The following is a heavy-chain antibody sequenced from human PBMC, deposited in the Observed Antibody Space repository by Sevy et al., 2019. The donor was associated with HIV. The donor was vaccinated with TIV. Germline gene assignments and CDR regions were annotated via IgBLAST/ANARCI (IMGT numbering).Heavy chain of an antibody. CDR1: GGSISSGDYY. CDR3: TRESGRTYLVIDS. V-gene: IGHV4-30-4*01. Sequence: SETLSLTCTVSGGSISSGDYYWNWLRQAPGKGPEWIGYIYHGLSNFYNPSLQSRATVSVDRSKNQFSLTLTSVTAADTAVYYCTRESGRTYLVIDSWGPGTLVTVSS. CDR2: IYHGLSN. D-gene: IGHD2-21*01. J-gene: IGHJ4*02.